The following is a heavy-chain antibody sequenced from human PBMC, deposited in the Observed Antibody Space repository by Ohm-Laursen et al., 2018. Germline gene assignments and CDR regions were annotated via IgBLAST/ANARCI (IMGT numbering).Heavy chain of an antibody. CDR3: AKGRGGHFDY. CDR2: ISWNSGSV. J-gene: IGHJ4*02. D-gene: IGHD3-10*01. V-gene: IGHV3-9*01. CDR1: GFTFDDYA. Sequence: SLRLSCAASGFTFDDYAMHWVRQAPGKGLEWVSGISWNSGSVGYADSVKGRFTISRDNAKNSLYLQMNSLRTEDTALYYCAKGRGGHFDYWGQGTLVTVSS.